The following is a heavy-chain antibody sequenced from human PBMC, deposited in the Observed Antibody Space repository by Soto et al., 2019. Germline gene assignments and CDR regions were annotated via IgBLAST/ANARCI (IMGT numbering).Heavy chain of an antibody. CDR1: GFTFDDYT. Sequence: EVQLVESGGGLVQPGRSLRLSCAASGFTFDDYTMHWVRQAPGKGLEWVSLISWDSRKVDYADSVKGRFSISRDNARSSLYVQMNSLTPEDTDIYYCAKNMDYFAYGVSRPYEHWGRGTLVAVSS. V-gene: IGHV3-9*01. CDR2: ISWDSRKV. CDR3: AKNMDYFAYGVSRPYEH. J-gene: IGHJ4*02. D-gene: IGHD4-17*01.